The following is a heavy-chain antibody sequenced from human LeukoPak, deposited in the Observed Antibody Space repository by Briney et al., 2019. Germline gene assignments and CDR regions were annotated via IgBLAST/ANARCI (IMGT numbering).Heavy chain of an antibody. CDR1: GFTFSSHS. CDR2: VGPSGAGA. V-gene: IGHV3-64*04. J-gene: IGHJ4*02. CDR3: AKPRDYYGSGTYTIDY. D-gene: IGHD3-10*01. Sequence: PGGSLRLSCSASGFTFSSHSMHWVRQAPGKGLEYVSAVGPSGAGAYYADSVKGRFTISRDNSNKILYLQMNSLRAEDTAVYYCAKPRDYYGSGTYTIDYWGQGTLVTVSS.